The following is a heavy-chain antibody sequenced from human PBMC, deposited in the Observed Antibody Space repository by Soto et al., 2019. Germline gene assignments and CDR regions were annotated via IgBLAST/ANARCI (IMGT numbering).Heavy chain of an antibody. CDR1: GYTFTSYG. Sequence: QVQLVQSGAEVKKPGASVKVSCKASGYTFTSYGISWVRQAPGQGLEWMGWISTYNGNTNYAQKLQGRVTMTTITSTSTAYMEVRSLRSDDTAVYYCARDRKYNWNYNWFDPWGQGTLVTVSS. D-gene: IGHD1-7*01. CDR2: ISTYNGNT. CDR3: ARDRKYNWNYNWFDP. V-gene: IGHV1-18*01. J-gene: IGHJ5*02.